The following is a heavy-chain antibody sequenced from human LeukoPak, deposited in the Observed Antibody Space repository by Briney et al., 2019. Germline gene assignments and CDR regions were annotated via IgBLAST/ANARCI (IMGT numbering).Heavy chain of an antibody. CDR3: ARDFRRNYFDP. V-gene: IGHV1-2*02. CDR2: INSNLGDT. Sequence: ASVKVSCKASGYPFSAYYMHWVRQAHGQGFEWMGWINSNLGDTSYAQKFQGRVTMTRDTSISTAYMELSRLTSDDTAMYYCARDFRRNYFDPWGQGTLVTVSS. J-gene: IGHJ5*02. CDR1: GYPFSAYY.